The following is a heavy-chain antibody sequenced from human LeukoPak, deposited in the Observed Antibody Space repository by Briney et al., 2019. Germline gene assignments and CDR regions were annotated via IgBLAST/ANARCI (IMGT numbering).Heavy chain of an antibody. V-gene: IGHV4-39*01. D-gene: IGHD3-10*01. CDR1: GGSISSSSYY. J-gene: IGHJ3*02. CDR2: IYYSGST. CDR3: ARPVLMVRGVIPKANAFDI. Sequence: SETLSLTCTVSGGSISSSSYYWGWIRQPPGKGLEWIGSIYYSGSTYYNPSLKSRVTISVDTSKNQFSLKLSSVTAADTAVYYCARPVLMVRGVIPKANAFDIWGQGTMVTVSS.